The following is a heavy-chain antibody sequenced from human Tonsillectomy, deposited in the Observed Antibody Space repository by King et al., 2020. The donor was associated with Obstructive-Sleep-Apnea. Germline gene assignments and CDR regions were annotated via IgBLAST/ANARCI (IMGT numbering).Heavy chain of an antibody. J-gene: IGHJ5*02. CDR1: GGSISSYY. CDR2: IYTSGST. V-gene: IGHV4-4*07. CDR3: ARGYCSGGSCVSYNWFDP. D-gene: IGHD2-15*01. Sequence: QLQESGPGLVKPSETLSLTCTVSGGSISSYYWSWIRQPAGKGLEWIGRIYTSGSTNYNPSLKSLVTMSVDTSKNQFSLKLSSVTAADTAVYYCARGYCSGGSCVSYNWFDPWGQGTLVTVSS.